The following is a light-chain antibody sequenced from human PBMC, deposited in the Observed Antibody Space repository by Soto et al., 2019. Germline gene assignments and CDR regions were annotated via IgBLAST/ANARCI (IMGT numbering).Light chain of an antibody. J-gene: IGKJ5*01. CDR2: AAS. CDR1: QSISSH. V-gene: IGKV1-17*01. CDR3: QQLNSFPIT. Sequence: DIQMTQSPSPLSASVGDRVTITCRANQSISSHLNWYQQKPGKAPNLLIYAASSLQSGVPSRFSGSGSGTEFTLTITSLQPEDFATYYCQQLNSFPITFGQGTRLEIK.